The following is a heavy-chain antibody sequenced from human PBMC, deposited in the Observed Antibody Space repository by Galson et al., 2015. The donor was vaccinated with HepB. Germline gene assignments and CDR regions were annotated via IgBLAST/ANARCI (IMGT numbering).Heavy chain of an antibody. D-gene: IGHD6-13*01. Sequence: SLRLSCAASGLTFSSYSMNWVRQAPGKGLEWVSSISSSSSYIYYADSVKGRFTISRDNAKNSLYLQMNSLRAEDTAVYYCARQRVRSSWYSDHHFDYWGQGTLVTVSS. CDR1: GLTFSSYS. J-gene: IGHJ4*02. V-gene: IGHV3-21*01. CDR2: ISSSSSYI. CDR3: ARQRVRSSWYSDHHFDY.